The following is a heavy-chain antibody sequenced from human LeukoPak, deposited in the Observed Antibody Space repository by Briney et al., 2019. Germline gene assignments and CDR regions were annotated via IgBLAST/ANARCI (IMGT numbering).Heavy chain of an antibody. J-gene: IGHJ4*02. CDR2: VYVSGST. D-gene: IGHD4-17*01. CDR3: ARHVSTVTTYYFDY. CDR1: GGSISSDSHY. Sequence: SETLSLTCTVSGGSISSDSHYWSWIRQPAGKALESIGRVYVSGSTNYNPSLKSRVTISVDTSKNQFSLKLSSVTAADTAVYYCARHVSTVTTYYFDYWGQGTLVTVSS. V-gene: IGHV4-61*02.